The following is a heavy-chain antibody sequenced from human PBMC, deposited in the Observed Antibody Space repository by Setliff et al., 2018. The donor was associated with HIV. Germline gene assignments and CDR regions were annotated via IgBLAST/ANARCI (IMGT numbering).Heavy chain of an antibody. V-gene: IGHV4-39*01. J-gene: IGHJ6*03. CDR1: GGSMNSSSYY. CDR2: IYDSGST. Sequence: PSETLSLTCTVSGGSMNSSSYYWGWIRQPPGKGLEWLGSIYDSGSTSYNPSLSSRLTISVDTSRNQVSLRLTSATAADTGVYYCARHRDPPGSSWIFYYYYMDLWGGGTTVTVSS. D-gene: IGHD6-13*01. CDR3: ARHRDPPGSSWIFYYYYMDL.